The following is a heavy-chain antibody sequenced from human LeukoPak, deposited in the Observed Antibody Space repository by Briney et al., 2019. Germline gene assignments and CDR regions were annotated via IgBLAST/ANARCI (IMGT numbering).Heavy chain of an antibody. CDR1: GGSIGSGSYF. CDR2: LYTSGTT. V-gene: IGHV4-61*02. CDR3: ARDIVRSSLSLGDNWFDP. Sequence: SETLSLTCTVSGGSIGSGSYFWSWIRQPAGKGLDYIGRLYTSGTTNYNPSLKSRVTISVDTSKKQFSLNVSSVTAADTAVYYCARDIVRSSLSLGDNWFDPWGQGTLVTVSS. J-gene: IGHJ5*02. D-gene: IGHD3-16*01.